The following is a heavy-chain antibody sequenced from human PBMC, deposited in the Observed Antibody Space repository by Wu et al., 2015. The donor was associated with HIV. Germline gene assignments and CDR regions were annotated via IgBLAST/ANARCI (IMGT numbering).Heavy chain of an antibody. CDR2: IKPSGGST. Sequence: QVQLVQSGAEVRKPGASVKVSCKASGYSFNRYYIHWVRQAPGQGLEWMGIIKPSGGSTGYAEKFQGRVTMTRDTSTSTVYMELSSLRSEDTAVYYCARQRAYTSGWYIFDYWGQGTLVTVSS. V-gene: IGHV1-46*02. D-gene: IGHD6-19*01. J-gene: IGHJ4*02. CDR3: ARQRAYTSGWYIFDY. CDR1: GYSFNRYY.